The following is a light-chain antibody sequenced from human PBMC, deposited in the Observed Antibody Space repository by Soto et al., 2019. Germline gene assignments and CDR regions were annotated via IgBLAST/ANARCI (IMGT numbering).Light chain of an antibody. CDR2: GAS. Sequence: EIVLTQSPGTLSLSPGERATLSCRASQSVSSSYLAWYQQKPGQPPRLLIYGASSRATGIPDRFSGSGSGTDFTLTLSRLEPEDFAVYYCQQYGSSRTFGQGTKVEIK. CDR3: QQYGSSRT. J-gene: IGKJ1*01. V-gene: IGKV3-20*01. CDR1: QSVSSSY.